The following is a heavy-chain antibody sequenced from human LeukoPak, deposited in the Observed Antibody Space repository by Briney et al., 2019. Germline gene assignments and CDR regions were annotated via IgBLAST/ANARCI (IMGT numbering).Heavy chain of an antibody. CDR3: ARSALDTSGSYYNPQPFEY. J-gene: IGHJ4*02. D-gene: IGHD3-10*01. CDR1: RGSISTYF. CDR2: VYYCGST. V-gene: IGHV4-59*07. Sequence: PSDTLSLTCTVSRGSISTYFWSWLRQPPGKGLEWMGYVYYCGSTNHNPSLKRRVTILVDTPKNQLSLKLTSVTAVDTAVYYCARSALDTSGSYYNPQPFEYWGQGTLVTVSS.